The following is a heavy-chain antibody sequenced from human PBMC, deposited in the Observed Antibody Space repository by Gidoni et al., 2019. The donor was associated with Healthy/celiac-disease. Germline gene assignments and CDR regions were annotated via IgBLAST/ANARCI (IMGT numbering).Heavy chain of an antibody. D-gene: IGHD3-3*01. CDR3: AKGLLSGVPI. CDR1: GFTFDDYA. CDR2: ISWNSGSI. J-gene: IGHJ3*02. V-gene: IGHV3-9*01. Sequence: EVQLVESGGGLVQPGRSLRLSCSASGFTFDDYAMHWVRQAPGKGLEWVSGISWNSGSIGYADSVKGRFTISRDNAKNSLYLQMNSLRAEDTALYYCAKGLLSGVPIWGQGTMVTVSS.